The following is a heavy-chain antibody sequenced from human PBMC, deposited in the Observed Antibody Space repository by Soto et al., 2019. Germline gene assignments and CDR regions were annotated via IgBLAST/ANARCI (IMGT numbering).Heavy chain of an antibody. CDR2: ISGSGGST. CDR3: AKVRSLIVVVPAETDY. V-gene: IGHV3-23*01. Sequence: PGGSLRLSCAASGFTFSSYAMSWVRQAPGKGLEWVSAISGSGGSTYYADSVKGRFTISRDNSKNTLYLQMNSLRAEDTAVYYCAKVRSLIVVVPAETDYWGQGTLVTVSS. D-gene: IGHD2-2*01. CDR1: GFTFSSYA. J-gene: IGHJ4*02.